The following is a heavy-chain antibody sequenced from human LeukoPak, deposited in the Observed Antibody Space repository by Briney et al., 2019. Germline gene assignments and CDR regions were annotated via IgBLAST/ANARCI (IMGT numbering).Heavy chain of an antibody. J-gene: IGHJ4*02. CDR1: GFTFSSYG. CDR3: ARGIAAAGTDY. V-gene: IGHV3-33*01. Sequence: PGGSLRLPCAASGFTFSSYGMHWVRQAPGKGLEWVAVIWYDGSNKYYADSVKGRFTISRDNSKSTLYLQMNSLRAEDTAVYYCARGIAAAGTDYWGQGTLVTVSS. CDR2: IWYDGSNK. D-gene: IGHD6-13*01.